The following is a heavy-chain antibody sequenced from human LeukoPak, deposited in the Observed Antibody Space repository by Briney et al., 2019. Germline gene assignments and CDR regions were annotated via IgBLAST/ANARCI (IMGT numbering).Heavy chain of an antibody. J-gene: IGHJ4*02. D-gene: IGHD3-3*01. CDR1: GFTFSSYG. CDR3: NYDFWSGYSGRARLLIDY. CDR2: ISYDGSNK. Sequence: HPGGSLRLSCAASGFTFSSYGMHWVRQAPGKGLEWVAVISYDGSNKYYADSVKGRFTISRDNSKNTLYLQMNSLRAEDTAVYYCNYDFWSGYSGRARLLIDYWGQGTLVTVSS. V-gene: IGHV3-30*03.